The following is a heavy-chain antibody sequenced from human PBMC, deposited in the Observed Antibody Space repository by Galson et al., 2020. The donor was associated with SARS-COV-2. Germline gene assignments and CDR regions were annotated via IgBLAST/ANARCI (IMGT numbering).Heavy chain of an antibody. J-gene: IGHJ6*03. CDR1: GFTFSNAW. V-gene: IGHV3-15*01. CDR2: IKSKTDGGTT. D-gene: IGHD2-2*01. Sequence: GESLKISCAASGFTFSNAWMSWVRQAPGKGLEWVGRIKSKTDGGTTDYAAPVKGRFTISRDDSKNTLYLQMNSLKTEDTAVYYCTTDPSSSTSSLIWYYYYMDVWGKGTTVTVSS. CDR3: TTDPSSSTSSLIWYYYYMDV.